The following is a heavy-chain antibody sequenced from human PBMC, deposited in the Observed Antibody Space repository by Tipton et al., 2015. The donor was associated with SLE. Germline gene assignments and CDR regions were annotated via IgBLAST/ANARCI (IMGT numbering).Heavy chain of an antibody. Sequence: LSCTVSGGSISSYYWSWIRQPPGKGLEWIGYIYYSGSTNYNPSLKSRVTISVDTSRNHFSLKMSSVTAADTAVYYCARGDFLNNYFDYWGLGNPGHRLL. J-gene: IGHJ4*02. D-gene: IGHD3-16*01. CDR3: ARGDFLNNYFDY. CDR2: IYYSGST. CDR1: GGSISSYY. V-gene: IGHV4-59*01.